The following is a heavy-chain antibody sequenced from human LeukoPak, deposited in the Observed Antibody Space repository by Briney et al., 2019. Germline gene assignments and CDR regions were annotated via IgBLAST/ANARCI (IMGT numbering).Heavy chain of an antibody. J-gene: IGHJ4*02. Sequence: PGGSLRLSCAGSGFTFITYWMHWVRQAPGKGLVWVSRINPDGSSTSYADSVKGRFTISRDNAENTMYLQMNSLRAEDTAVYYCGSRIGYCSSSSCKAPYWGQGPLVTVSS. CDR1: GFTFITYW. CDR3: GSRIGYCSSSSCKAPY. D-gene: IGHD2-2*01. CDR2: INPDGSST. V-gene: IGHV3-74*01.